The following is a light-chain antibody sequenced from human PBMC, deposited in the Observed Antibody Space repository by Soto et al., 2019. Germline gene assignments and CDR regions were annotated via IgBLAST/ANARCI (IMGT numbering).Light chain of an antibody. CDR2: DVS. CDR1: SSDVGGYNY. J-gene: IGLJ1*01. CDR3: CSYAGSPYV. V-gene: IGLV2-11*01. Sequence: QSALTQPRSVSASPGQSVAISCTGTSSDVGGYNYVSWYQQHPGKAPKLMIYDVSKRPSGVPDRFSGSKSGNTASLTISGLQAEDEADYYCCSYAGSPYVFGTGNKGTVL.